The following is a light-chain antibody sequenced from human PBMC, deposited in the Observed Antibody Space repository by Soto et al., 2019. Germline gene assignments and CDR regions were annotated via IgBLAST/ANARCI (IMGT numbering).Light chain of an antibody. CDR2: GTS. V-gene: IGKV3-20*01. J-gene: IGKJ1*01. Sequence: EIVLTQSPGTLSLSPGERATLSCRASQSVSSSYLAWYQQKPGQAPRLLIYGTSKRATGIPDRFSGSGSGTDFTLTISRLEPEDFAVYYCQQYERSPWTFGQGNKVEIK. CDR1: QSVSSSY. CDR3: QQYERSPWT.